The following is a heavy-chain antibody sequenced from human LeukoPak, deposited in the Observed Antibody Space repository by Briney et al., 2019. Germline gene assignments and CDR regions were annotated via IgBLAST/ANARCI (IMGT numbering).Heavy chain of an antibody. CDR1: GFNFGGYW. CDR3: ASATGDKGGYFDS. J-gene: IGHJ4*02. D-gene: IGHD7-27*01. CDR2: IRYDGSET. Sequence: GGSLRLSCAASGFNFGGYWMSWVRHAPGKGLERVANIRYDGSETFYGDSVKGRFTVSRDNAKNSLYLQMNSLRVEDTGVYYCASATGDKGGYFDSWGQEAQVTVSS. V-gene: IGHV3-7*01.